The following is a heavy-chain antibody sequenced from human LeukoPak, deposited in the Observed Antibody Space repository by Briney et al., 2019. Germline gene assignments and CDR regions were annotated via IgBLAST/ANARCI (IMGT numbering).Heavy chain of an antibody. V-gene: IGHV1-18*01. D-gene: IGHD3-9*01. J-gene: IGHJ4*02. CDR3: AREITGYYDILTGYYQAQKGSDY. CDR1: GYTFTSYG. Sequence: GASVRVSCKASGYTFTSYGFSWVRQAPGQGLEWMGWISSYNGDTNYAQRVQDRVTMTTDTATSTAYMELRSLRSDDTAVYYCAREITGYYDILTGYYQAQKGSDYWGQGTLVTVSS. CDR2: ISSYNGDT.